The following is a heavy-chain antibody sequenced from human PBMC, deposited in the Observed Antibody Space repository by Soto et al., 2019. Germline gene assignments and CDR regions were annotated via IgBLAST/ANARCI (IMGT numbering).Heavy chain of an antibody. CDR3: ARGSAGALYDF. J-gene: IGHJ4*02. CDR2: ISGYNGYP. CDR1: GYIFTNYG. Sequence: QVQLVQSGAEVRKPGASVNVSCKTSGYIFTNYGVAWVRHAPAQGLELVAWISGYNGYPKYTQKFHGRVTVTTDTSTRTGYMELRNLRSDDTAVYYCARGSAGALYDFWGQGTLVTVSS. V-gene: IGHV1-18*01.